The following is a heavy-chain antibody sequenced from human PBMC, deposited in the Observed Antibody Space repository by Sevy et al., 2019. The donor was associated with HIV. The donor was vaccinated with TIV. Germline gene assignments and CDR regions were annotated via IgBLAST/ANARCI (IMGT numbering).Heavy chain of an antibody. CDR1: GFTFSSYG. J-gene: IGHJ4*02. CDR2: IWYDGSNK. Sequence: GGSLRLSCAASGFTFSSYGMHWVRQAPGKGLEWVAVIWYDGSNKYYADSVKVRFTISRDNSKNTLYLQMNSLRAEDTGVYYCARDKLPPVMVTMVRGALSYYFDYWGQGTLVTVSS. V-gene: IGHV3-33*01. D-gene: IGHD3-10*01. CDR3: ARDKLPPVMVTMVRGALSYYFDY.